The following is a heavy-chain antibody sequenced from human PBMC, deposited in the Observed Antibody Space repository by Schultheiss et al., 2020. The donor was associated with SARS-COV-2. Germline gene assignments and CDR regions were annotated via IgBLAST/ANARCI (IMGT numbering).Heavy chain of an antibody. CDR1: GFTFSSYA. D-gene: IGHD5-18*01. CDR2: ISYDGSNK. V-gene: IGHV3-30*01. Sequence: GESLKISCAASGFTFSSYAMHWVRQAPGKGLEWVAVISYDGSNKYYADSVKGRFTISRDNSKNTLYLQMNSLRAEDTAVYYCARDGILNRIDYCGMDVWGQGTTVTVSS. J-gene: IGHJ6*02. CDR3: ARDGILNRIDYCGMDV.